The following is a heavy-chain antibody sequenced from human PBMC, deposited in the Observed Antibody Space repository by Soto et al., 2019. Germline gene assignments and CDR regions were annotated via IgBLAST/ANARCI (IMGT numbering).Heavy chain of an antibody. D-gene: IGHD1-26*01. CDR3: DRDTGGCYAC. Sequence: EVQLVESGGGLVQPGGSLTLSCAASGFIFSDYYMDWVRQVPGKGLECVGRTRNKANRYSPEYAPSVKGRFPLSRHDFDDSMYLQMTSLKTEDTGVYYCDRDTGGCYACGGQGALVTVSS. J-gene: IGHJ4*02. CDR1: GFIFSDYY. V-gene: IGHV3-72*01. CDR2: TRNKANRYSP.